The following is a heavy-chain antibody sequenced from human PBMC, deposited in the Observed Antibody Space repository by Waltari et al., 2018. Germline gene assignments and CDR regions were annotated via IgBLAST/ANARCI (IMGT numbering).Heavy chain of an antibody. D-gene: IGHD6-19*01. CDR3: ARDLAVAGTLYYYYYGMDV. J-gene: IGHJ6*02. CDR2: INSDGSST. V-gene: IGHV3-74*01. CDR1: GFTFSSYW. Sequence: EVQLVESGGGLVQPGGSLRLSCAASGFTFSSYWMHWVRQAPGKGLVWVSRINSDGSSTSYADSVKGRFTISRDNAKNTLYLQMNSLRAEDTAVYYCARDLAVAGTLYYYYYGMDVWGQGTTVTVSS.